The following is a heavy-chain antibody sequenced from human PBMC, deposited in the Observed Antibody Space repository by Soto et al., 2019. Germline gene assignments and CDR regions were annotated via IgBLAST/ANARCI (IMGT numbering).Heavy chain of an antibody. CDR3: ARGGWGPSGIDY. D-gene: IGHD2-15*01. CDR1: GGSISSYY. Sequence: SETLSLTCTVSGGSISSYYWSWIRQPPGKGLEWIGYIYYSGSTNYNPSLKSRVTISVDTSKNQFSLKLSSVTAADTAVYYCARGGWGPSGIDYWGQGTLVTVSS. V-gene: IGHV4-59*01. CDR2: IYYSGST. J-gene: IGHJ4*02.